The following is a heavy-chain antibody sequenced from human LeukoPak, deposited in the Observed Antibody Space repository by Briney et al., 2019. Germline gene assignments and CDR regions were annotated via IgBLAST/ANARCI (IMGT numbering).Heavy chain of an antibody. Sequence: GGSLRLSCAASGFTFSSYAMSWVRQAPGKGLEWVSAISGSGGSTYYADSVKGRFTISRDNSKNTLYLQMNSLRAEDTAVYYSAKSGRGSGSYYNAYYFDYWGQGTLVTVSS. CDR1: GFTFSSYA. V-gene: IGHV3-23*01. D-gene: IGHD3-10*01. J-gene: IGHJ4*02. CDR2: ISGSGGST. CDR3: AKSGRGSGSYYNAYYFDY.